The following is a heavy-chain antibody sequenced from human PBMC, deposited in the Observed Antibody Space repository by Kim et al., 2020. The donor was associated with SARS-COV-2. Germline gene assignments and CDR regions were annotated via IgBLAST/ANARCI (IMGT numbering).Heavy chain of an antibody. CDR2: ISYDGSNK. D-gene: IGHD3-10*01. Sequence: GGSLRLSCAASGFTFNTYGMYWVRQAPGKGLEWAAVISYDGSNKYYADSVKGRFTISRDNSKNTLYLQMNSLRAEDTAVYYCAKAVLRGVNYYYYGMDVWGQGTTVTVSS. J-gene: IGHJ6*02. V-gene: IGHV3-30*18. CDR1: GFTFNTYG. CDR3: AKAVLRGVNYYYYGMDV.